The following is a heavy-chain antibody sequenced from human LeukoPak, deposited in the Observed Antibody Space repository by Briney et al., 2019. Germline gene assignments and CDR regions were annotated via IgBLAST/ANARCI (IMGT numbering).Heavy chain of an antibody. D-gene: IGHD3-10*01. V-gene: IGHV4-34*01. J-gene: IGHJ6*03. CDR1: GGSFSGYY. CDR2: INHSGST. CDR3: ARTMVRGVLPRRYYYYMDV. Sequence: SETLSLTCAVYGGSFSGYYWSWIRQPPGKGLEWIGEINHSGSTNYNPSLKSRVTISVDTSKNQFSLKLSSVTAADTAVYYCARTMVRGVLPRRYYYYMDVWGKGTTVTISS.